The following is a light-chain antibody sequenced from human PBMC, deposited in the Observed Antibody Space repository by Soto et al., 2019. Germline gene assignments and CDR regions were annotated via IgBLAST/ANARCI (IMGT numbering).Light chain of an antibody. CDR3: SSYSSTTTL. CDR2: EVS. CDR1: SPDFGV. Sequence: QSVLTQPASVSGSPGQSITISCSGISPDFGVSWYQHFPGKAPKLLIFEVSNRPSGVSTRFSGSKSGNMAFLTISVLQSEDEGLYHCSSYSSTTTLFGGGTKVTVL. V-gene: IGLV2-14*01. J-gene: IGLJ2*01.